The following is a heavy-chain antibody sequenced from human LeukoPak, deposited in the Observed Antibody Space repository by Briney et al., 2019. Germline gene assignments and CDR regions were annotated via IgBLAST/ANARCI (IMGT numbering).Heavy chain of an antibody. D-gene: IGHD5-24*01. J-gene: IGHJ4*02. CDR3: ARDRGRRRDGYNYPFDY. V-gene: IGHV3-30*04. Sequence: PGGSRRLSCATAGFTFSAYAMHWVRQAPGKGLEWVAVISYTESNKYYADSVKGRFTISRDNAKNTLYLQMNSLRAEDTAVYYCARDRGRRRDGYNYPFDYWGQGTLVTVSS. CDR2: ISYTESNK. CDR1: GFTFSAYA.